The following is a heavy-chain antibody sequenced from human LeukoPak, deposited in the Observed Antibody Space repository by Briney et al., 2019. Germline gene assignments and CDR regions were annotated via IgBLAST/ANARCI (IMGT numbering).Heavy chain of an antibody. CDR1: GFTFNTYT. Sequence: PGGSLRLSCAASGFTFNTYTMNWVRQAPGKGLEWVSYISGSSGIIDYADSVRGRFTISRDNAKNSLYLQMNSLRAEDTAVYYCAKDSSIVGATDPLYWGQGTLVTVSS. J-gene: IGHJ4*02. V-gene: IGHV3-48*01. D-gene: IGHD1-26*01. CDR3: AKDSSIVGATDPLY. CDR2: ISGSSGII.